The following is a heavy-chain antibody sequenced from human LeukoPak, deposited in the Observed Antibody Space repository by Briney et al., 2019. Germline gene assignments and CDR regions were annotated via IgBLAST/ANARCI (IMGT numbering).Heavy chain of an antibody. Sequence: PSETLSLTCTVSVGPISRYHWSWTPEPPGEGLVWIGYIYYSGSANNNPSIKSRVTISVDPSTNQLSLRLTSVTAADTAVYYCARSRTVFDGFDIWGQGTMVTVSP. J-gene: IGHJ3*02. V-gene: IGHV4-59*08. D-gene: IGHD2-8*02. CDR1: VGPISRYH. CDR3: ARSRTVFDGFDI. CDR2: IYYSGSA.